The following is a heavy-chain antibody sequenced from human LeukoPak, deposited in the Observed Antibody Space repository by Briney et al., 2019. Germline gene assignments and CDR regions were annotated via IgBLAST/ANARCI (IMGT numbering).Heavy chain of an antibody. D-gene: IGHD2-15*01. CDR3: ARVDSYGRSGQFDP. V-gene: IGHV4-39*07. J-gene: IGHJ5*02. CDR1: GGSIHSRSHL. CDR2: IEDSGST. Sequence: SETLSLTCSVSGGSIHSRSHLWGWIRQPPGKGLEWIGSIEDSGSTYYNPSLKSRVTTSIYTSKNQFSLELTSVTAADTAVYYCARVDSYGRSGQFDPWGQGTLVIVSS.